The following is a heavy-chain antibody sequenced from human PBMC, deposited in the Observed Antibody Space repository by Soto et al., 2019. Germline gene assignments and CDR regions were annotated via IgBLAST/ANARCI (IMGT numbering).Heavy chain of an antibody. V-gene: IGHV5-51*01. D-gene: IGHD3-10*01. CDR3: AKVSGSGSYYHTYYYYGMDV. CDR1: GYSFTSYW. CDR2: IYPGDSDT. J-gene: IGHJ6*02. Sequence: GESLKISCKGSGYSFTSYWIGWVRQMPGKGLEWLGIIYPGDSDTRYSPSFQGQVTISADKSISTAYLQWSSLKASDTAMYYCAKVSGSGSYYHTYYYYGMDVWGQGTTLTVSS.